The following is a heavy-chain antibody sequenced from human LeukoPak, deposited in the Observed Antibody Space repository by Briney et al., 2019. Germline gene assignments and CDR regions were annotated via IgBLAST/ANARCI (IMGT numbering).Heavy chain of an antibody. D-gene: IGHD3-22*01. V-gene: IGHV3-74*01. CDR2: INSDGSST. J-gene: IGHJ3*02. CDR1: GFTFSSYW. CDR3: ERGGGYYYNAFDI. Sequence: GGSLRLSCAASGFTFSSYWMHWVRQAPGKGLVWVSRINSDGSSTSYADSVKGRFTISRDKAKNTLYLQMNSLRAEDTAVYYCERGGGYYYNAFDIWGQGTMVTVSS.